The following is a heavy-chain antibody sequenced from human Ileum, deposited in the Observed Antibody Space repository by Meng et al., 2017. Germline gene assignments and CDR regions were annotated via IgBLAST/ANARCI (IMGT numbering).Heavy chain of an antibody. Sequence: ITLNESGPTLGKPTTTLTLTCTFSGFSPSTSGVGVGWIRQHPGKALEWLAVIYWSDEKRYSPTLKSRLTITKDTSKNQVVLTVTNMDTVDTATYYCAHRRGMSTTGGLFDPWGQGTLVTVSS. J-gene: IGHJ5*02. V-gene: IGHV2-5*01. CDR1: GFSPSTSGVG. D-gene: IGHD1-1*01. CDR3: AHRRGMSTTGGLFDP. CDR2: IYWSDEK.